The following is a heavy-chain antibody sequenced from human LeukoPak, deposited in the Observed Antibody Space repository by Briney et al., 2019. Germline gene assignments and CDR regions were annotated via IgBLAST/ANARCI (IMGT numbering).Heavy chain of an antibody. V-gene: IGHV1-69*04. J-gene: IGHJ4*02. D-gene: IGHD2-2*01. Sequence: SVKVSCKASGGTFSSYAISWVRQAPGQGLEWMGRIIPILGIANYAQKFQGRVTITADKSTSTAYMELSSLRSEDTAVYYCARGPAAKETGTFDYWGQGTLVTVSS. CDR1: GGTFSSYA. CDR3: ARGPAAKETGTFDY. CDR2: IIPILGIA.